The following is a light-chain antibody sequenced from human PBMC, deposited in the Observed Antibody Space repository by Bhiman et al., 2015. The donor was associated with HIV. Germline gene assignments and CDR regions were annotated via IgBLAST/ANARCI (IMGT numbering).Light chain of an antibody. Sequence: QSVLTQPPSVSGAPGQRVTISCTGTTSNIGAGFDVHWYQQLPGTAPKLLIYGNTKRPSGVPDRFSGSKSGTSASLAITGLQAEDEADYYCQSYDTSLRGPVFGGGTKLTVL. CDR3: QSYDTSLRGPV. J-gene: IGLJ3*02. V-gene: IGLV1-40*01. CDR1: TSNIGAGFD. CDR2: GNT.